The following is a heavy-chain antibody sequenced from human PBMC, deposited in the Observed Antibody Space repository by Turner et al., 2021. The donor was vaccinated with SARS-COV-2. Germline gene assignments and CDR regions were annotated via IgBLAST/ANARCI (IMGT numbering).Heavy chain of an antibody. CDR2: ISSGGRT. D-gene: IGHD2-2*01. V-gene: IGHV3-53*02. CDR3: ARGGEYQLLHYYGMDV. Sequence: EVQLVETGGGLIQPGGSLRRSCAASGLTVSSNYMSWVRQAPGKGLEWVSVISSGGRTYYADSVKGRFTISRDNSKNTLYLQMNSLRAEDTAVYYCARGGEYQLLHYYGMDVWGQGTTVTVSS. J-gene: IGHJ6*02. CDR1: GLTVSSNY.